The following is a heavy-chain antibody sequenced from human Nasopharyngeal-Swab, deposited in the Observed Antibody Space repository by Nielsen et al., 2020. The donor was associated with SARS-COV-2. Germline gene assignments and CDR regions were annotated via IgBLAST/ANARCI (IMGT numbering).Heavy chain of an antibody. V-gene: IGHV3-23*01. J-gene: IGHJ4*02. CDR3: AKDPYYDFWSGYYFDY. Sequence: GESLKISCAASGFTFSSYATSWVRQAPGKGLEWVSAISGSGGSTYYADSVKGRFTISRDNSKNTLYLQMNSLRAEDTAVYYCAKDPYYDFWSGYYFDYWGQGTLVTVSS. D-gene: IGHD3-3*01. CDR1: GFTFSSYA. CDR2: ISGSGGST.